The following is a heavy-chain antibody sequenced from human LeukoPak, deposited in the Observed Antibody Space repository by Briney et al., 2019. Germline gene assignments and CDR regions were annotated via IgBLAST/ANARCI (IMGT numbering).Heavy chain of an antibody. CDR2: IYSGGST. CDR3: EREPTGSLYY. CDR1: GFTVSSNY. V-gene: IGHV3-66*01. J-gene: IGHJ4*02. Sequence: PGGSLRLSCAASGFTVSSNYMSWVRQAPGKGLEWVSIIYSGGSTYYADSVKGRFTISRDNCKNTMYLQMNRLRAEDTAVYYCEREPTGSLYYWGQGSLVTVSS.